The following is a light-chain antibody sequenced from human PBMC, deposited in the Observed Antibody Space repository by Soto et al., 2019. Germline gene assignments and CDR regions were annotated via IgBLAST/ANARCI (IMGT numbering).Light chain of an antibody. Sequence: QPVLTQPPSVSGAQGQRVTITCTGSSSNIGAGYDVHWYQQLPGTAPKLLIYGNSNRPSGVPDRFSGSKSGTSASLAITGLQAEDEADYYCQSYDSSLSAPYVFGTGTKVTVL. CDR3: QSYDSSLSAPYV. CDR2: GNS. V-gene: IGLV1-40*01. CDR1: SSNIGAGYD. J-gene: IGLJ1*01.